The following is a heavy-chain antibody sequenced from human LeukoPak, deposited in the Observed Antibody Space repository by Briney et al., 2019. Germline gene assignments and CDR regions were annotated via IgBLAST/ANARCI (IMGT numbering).Heavy chain of an antibody. V-gene: IGHV4-30-2*01. J-gene: IGHJ3*02. Sequence: SQTLSLTCIVSGGSVSSGGDYWSWIRQPPGKGLEWIGYIFHSGSTYYNPSLRSRVSISVDGSKNEFSLKLSSVTAADTAVYYCARAPHPDAFDIWGQGKMVSVAS. CDR2: IFHSGST. CDR3: ARAPHPDAFDI. CDR1: GGSVSSGGDY.